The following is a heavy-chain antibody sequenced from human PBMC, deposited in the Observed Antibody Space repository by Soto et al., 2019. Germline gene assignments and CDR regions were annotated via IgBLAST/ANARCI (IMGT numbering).Heavy chain of an antibody. CDR2: IYYSGST. V-gene: IGHV4-39*01. J-gene: IGHJ4*02. D-gene: IGHD3-22*01. CDR3: ARPDSSGYWPGYFDY. CDR1: GGSISSSSYY. Sequence: QLQLQESGPGLVKPSETLSLTCTVSGGSISSSSYYWGWIRQPPGKGLEWIGSIYYSGSTYYNPSLKSRVTISVDTSKNQFSLKLSSVTAADTAVYYCARPDSSGYWPGYFDYWGQGTLVTVSS.